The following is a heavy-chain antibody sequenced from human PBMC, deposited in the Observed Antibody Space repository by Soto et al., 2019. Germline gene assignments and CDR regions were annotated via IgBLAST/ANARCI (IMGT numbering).Heavy chain of an antibody. V-gene: IGHV3-23*01. CDR1: GFTFSIYA. CDR2: IGGGDDDT. D-gene: IGHD6-13*01. J-gene: IGHJ5*02. CDR3: ARAGGAGSGHDWFDP. Sequence: GSLRLSCAASGFTFSIYAMSWVRQAPGRGLQWVSSIGGGDDDTYYADSVRGRFTISRDNSKKMLFLQMNSLRADDTAVYYCARAGGAGSGHDWFDPWGQGTLVTVSS.